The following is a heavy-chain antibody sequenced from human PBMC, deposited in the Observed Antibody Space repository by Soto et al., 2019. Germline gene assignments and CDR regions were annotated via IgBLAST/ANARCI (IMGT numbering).Heavy chain of an antibody. Sequence: PGGSLRLSCAASGFTFSSYAMSWVRQAPGKGLEWVSAISGSGGSTYYADSVKGRFTISRDNSKNTLYLQMNSLTAEDTAVYYCARDYTLRNFDAFPFDYWGQGTLVTVSS. J-gene: IGHJ4*02. CDR2: ISGSGGST. D-gene: IGHD2-2*02. CDR1: GFTFSSYA. CDR3: ARDYTLRNFDAFPFDY. V-gene: IGHV3-23*01.